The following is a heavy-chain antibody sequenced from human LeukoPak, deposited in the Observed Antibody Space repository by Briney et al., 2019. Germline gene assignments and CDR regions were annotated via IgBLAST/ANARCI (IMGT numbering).Heavy chain of an antibody. Sequence: SQTLSLTCTVSGGSISSGIYYWTWIRQHPGKGLEWIGYIYYSGSTYYNPSLKSRVTISVDTSKNHFSLRLSSVTAADTAVYYCARGIVPFDYWGQGTLVTVSS. V-gene: IGHV4-31*03. D-gene: IGHD3-22*01. CDR2: IYYSGST. J-gene: IGHJ4*02. CDR1: GGSISSGIYY. CDR3: ARGIVPFDY.